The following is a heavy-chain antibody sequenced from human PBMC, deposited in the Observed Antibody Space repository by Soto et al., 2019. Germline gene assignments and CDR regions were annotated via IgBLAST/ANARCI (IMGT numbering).Heavy chain of an antibody. CDR3: ARDAIGQDNYETIGYYFDH. CDR2: IDPSGGIT. CDR1: GYSFTNFH. D-gene: IGHD3-22*01. V-gene: IGHV1-46*01. Sequence: QVQLSQFGAEVKKPGASVKVSCKASGYSFTNFHIHWVRQAPGQGLEWMGMIDPSGGITRDAQRLQGRITMTRDASTSTVYMELRSLTSVDTAVYYCARDAIGQDNYETIGYYFDHWGQDTLVTVSS. J-gene: IGHJ4*02.